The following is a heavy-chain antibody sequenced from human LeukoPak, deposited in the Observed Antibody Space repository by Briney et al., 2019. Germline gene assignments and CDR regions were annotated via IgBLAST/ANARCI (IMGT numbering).Heavy chain of an antibody. CDR2: IYTSGST. CDR1: GGSISSGSYY. Sequence: PSETLSLTCTVSGGSISSGSYYWSWIRQPAGKGLEWIGRIYTSGSTNYNPSLKSRVTISVDTSKNQFSQKLSSVTAADTAVYYCARRYCSSTSCYKGNAFDIWGQGTMVTVSS. CDR3: ARRYCSSTSCYKGNAFDI. J-gene: IGHJ3*02. V-gene: IGHV4-61*02. D-gene: IGHD2-2*02.